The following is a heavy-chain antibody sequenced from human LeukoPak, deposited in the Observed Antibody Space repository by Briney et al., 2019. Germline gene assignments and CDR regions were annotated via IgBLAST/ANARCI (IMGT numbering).Heavy chain of an antibody. CDR3: ARDRAYGSRLFDP. J-gene: IGHJ5*02. Sequence: ASVKVSCKASGYTFTSYGISWVRQAPGQGLEWMGWISAYNGNTNYAKKLQGRVTMPTDPSPSTAYMELRSMRSDDTAVYYCARDRAYGSRLFDPWGQGTLVTVSS. V-gene: IGHV1-18*01. CDR1: GYTFTSYG. CDR2: ISAYNGNT. D-gene: IGHD3-10*01.